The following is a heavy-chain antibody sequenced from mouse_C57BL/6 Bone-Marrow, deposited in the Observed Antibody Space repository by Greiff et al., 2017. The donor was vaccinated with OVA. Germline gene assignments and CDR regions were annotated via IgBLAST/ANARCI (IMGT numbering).Heavy chain of an antibody. V-gene: IGHV1-64*01. D-gene: IGHD1-1*01. CDR3: ARSGLYYGSSRCDYYDMDY. CDR1: GYTFTSYW. CDR2: IHPKNGST. Sequence: QVQLQQPGAELVKPGASVKLSCKASGYTFTSYWMHWVKQRPGQGLEWIGMIHPKNGSTNYNEKFKSKATLTVDKSSSTAYMQLSSLTSEESTVYYCARSGLYYGSSRCDYYDMDYWGQGTTVTVSS. J-gene: IGHJ4*01.